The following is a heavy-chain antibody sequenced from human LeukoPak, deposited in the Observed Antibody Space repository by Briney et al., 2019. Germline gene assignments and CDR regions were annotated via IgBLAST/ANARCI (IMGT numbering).Heavy chain of an antibody. D-gene: IGHD3-9*01. CDR2: IKEDGNEK. CDR1: GFTFDDYG. J-gene: IGHJ4*02. CDR3: ARGKLDFAF. Sequence: GGSLRLSCAASGFTFDDYGMSWVRQAPGKGLEWVANIKEDGNEKYYVDSVKGRFTISRDNAKNAVYLQMNSLTAEDTAVYYCARGKLDFAFWGQGTLVTVSS. V-gene: IGHV3-7*01.